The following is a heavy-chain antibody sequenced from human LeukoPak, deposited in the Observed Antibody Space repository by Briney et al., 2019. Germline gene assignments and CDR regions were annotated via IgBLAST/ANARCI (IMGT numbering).Heavy chain of an antibody. CDR2: ISAYNGNT. Sequence: GASVKVSCKASGYTFTSYGISWVRQAPGQGLEWMGWISAYNGNTNYAQKLQGRVTMTTDTSTSTAYMELRSLRSDDTAVYYCARDKSAFHYYDSSGYGYWGQGTLVTVSS. J-gene: IGHJ4*02. V-gene: IGHV1-18*01. CDR1: GYTFTSYG. CDR3: ARDKSAFHYYDSSGYGY. D-gene: IGHD3-22*01.